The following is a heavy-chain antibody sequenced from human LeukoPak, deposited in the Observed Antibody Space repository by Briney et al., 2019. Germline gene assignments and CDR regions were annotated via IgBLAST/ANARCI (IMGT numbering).Heavy chain of an antibody. Sequence: PGGSLRLSCAASGFTFSSYAMSWVRQAPGKGLEWVSAISGSGGSTYYADSVKGRFTISRDNSKNTLYLQMNSLRAEDTAVYYCAKGVDIAAAGSRWFDYWGQGTLVTVSS. CDR3: AKGVDIAAAGSRWFDY. J-gene: IGHJ4*02. CDR2: ISGSGGST. V-gene: IGHV3-23*01. D-gene: IGHD6-13*01. CDR1: GFTFSSYA.